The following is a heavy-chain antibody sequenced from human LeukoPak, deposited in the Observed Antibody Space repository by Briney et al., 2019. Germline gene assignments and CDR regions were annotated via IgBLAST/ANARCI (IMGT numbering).Heavy chain of an antibody. CDR2: ISYDGNNK. J-gene: IGHJ4*02. D-gene: IGHD4-17*01. Sequence: GGSLRLSCAASGFTFSSYGMHWVRQAPGKGLKGVAVISYDGNNKNYADSVKGRFTISRDNSKNTLYLQMNSLRAEDTAVYYCAKARDYGDYNFDYWGQGTLVTVSS. CDR1: GFTFSSYG. CDR3: AKARDYGDYNFDY. V-gene: IGHV3-30*18.